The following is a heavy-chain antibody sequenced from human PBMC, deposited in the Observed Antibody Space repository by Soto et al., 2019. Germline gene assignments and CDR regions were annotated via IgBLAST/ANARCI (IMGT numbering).Heavy chain of an antibody. CDR2: IYWDDDK. CDR1: GFSLSTSGVG. J-gene: IGHJ4*02. Sequence: PTLVNPTQTLTLTCTFSGFSLSTSGVGVGWIRQPPGKALEWLALIYWDDDKRYSPSLKSRLTITKDTSKNQVVLTMTNMDPVDTATYYCARKVVAATVTGFDYWGQGTLVTVSS. D-gene: IGHD2-15*01. V-gene: IGHV2-5*02. CDR3: ARKVVAATVTGFDY.